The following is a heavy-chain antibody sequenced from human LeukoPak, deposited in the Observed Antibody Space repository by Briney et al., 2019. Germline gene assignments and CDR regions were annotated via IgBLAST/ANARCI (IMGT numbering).Heavy chain of an antibody. Sequence: SETLSLTCTVSGYSISSGYYWGWIRQPPGKGLEWIGEINHSGSTNYNPSLKSRVTISVDTSKNQFSLKLSSVTAADTAVYYCARPYYYGNWGQGTLVTVSS. J-gene: IGHJ4*02. D-gene: IGHD3-10*01. CDR1: GYSISSGYY. V-gene: IGHV4-38-2*02. CDR3: ARPYYYGN. CDR2: INHSGST.